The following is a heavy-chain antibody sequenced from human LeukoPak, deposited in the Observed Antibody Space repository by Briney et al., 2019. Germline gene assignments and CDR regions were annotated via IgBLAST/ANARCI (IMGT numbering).Heavy chain of an antibody. CDR3: ARVWRITMVRGVIIGEYYFDY. J-gene: IGHJ4*02. CDR2: INPNSGGR. V-gene: IGHV1-2*02. D-gene: IGHD3-10*01. Sequence: ASVKVSCKASGYTFTGYYMHWVRQAPGQGLEWMGGINPNSGGRNYAQKFQGRVTMTRDTSISTAYMELSRLRSDDTAVYYCARVWRITMVRGVIIGEYYFDYWGQGTLVTVSS. CDR1: GYTFTGYY.